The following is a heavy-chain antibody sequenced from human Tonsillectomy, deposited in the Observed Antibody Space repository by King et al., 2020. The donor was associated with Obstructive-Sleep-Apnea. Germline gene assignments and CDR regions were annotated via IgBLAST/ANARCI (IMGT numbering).Heavy chain of an antibody. Sequence: VQLVESGAEVKKPGASVKVSCKASGYTFTGHSMHWVRQAPGQGLEWMGWINPNSGGKNYTQKFKGRDTMTRDTSISTAFMELGRLRSDDTAVYYCARTYGSGNYFYYWGQGTLVTVSS. J-gene: IGHJ4*02. D-gene: IGHD3-10*01. CDR2: INPNSGGK. V-gene: IGHV1-2*02. CDR1: GYTFTGHS. CDR3: ARTYGSGNYFYY.